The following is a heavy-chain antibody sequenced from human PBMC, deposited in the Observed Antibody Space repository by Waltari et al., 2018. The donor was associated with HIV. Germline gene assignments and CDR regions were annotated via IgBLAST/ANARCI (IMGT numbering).Heavy chain of an antibody. CDR3: ARGTYGDYVYWYFNL. J-gene: IGHJ2*01. CDR1: GGSISNSY. V-gene: IGHV4-59*01. D-gene: IGHD4-17*01. CDR2: IYYSGST. Sequence: QVLLQESGPGLVKPSETLSLPCTVSGGSISNSYWNWIRQPPGKGWEWIGYIYYSGSTKYNPPLKSRVTISVDTSKNQFSLKLSSVTAADTAVYYCARGTYGDYVYWYFNLWGRGTLVTVSS.